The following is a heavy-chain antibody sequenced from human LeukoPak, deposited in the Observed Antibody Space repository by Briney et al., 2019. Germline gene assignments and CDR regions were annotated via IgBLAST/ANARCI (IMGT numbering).Heavy chain of an antibody. V-gene: IGHV1-2*02. J-gene: IGHJ4*02. Sequence: ASVKVSCKASGYTFTGYYMHWVRQAPGQGLEWMGWINPNSGGTNYAQKFQGRVTMTRDTSISTAYMELSRLRSEDTAVYYCARSRGSGFYFDYWGQGTLVTVSS. CDR2: INPNSGGT. CDR3: ARSRGSGFYFDY. CDR1: GYTFTGYY. D-gene: IGHD1-26*01.